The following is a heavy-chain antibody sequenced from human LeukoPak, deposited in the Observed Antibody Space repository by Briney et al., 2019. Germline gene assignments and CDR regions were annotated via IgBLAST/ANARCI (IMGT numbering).Heavy chain of an antibody. CDR3: AGPDYYYGMDV. Sequence: GGSLRLSCAASGFTFSSYEMNWVRQAPGKGLEWVSYISSSGSTIYYADSVKGRFTISRDNAKNSLYLQMNSLRAEDMAVYYCAGPDYYYGMDVWGQGTTVTVSS. CDR1: GFTFSSYE. CDR2: ISSSGSTI. V-gene: IGHV3-48*03. J-gene: IGHJ6*02.